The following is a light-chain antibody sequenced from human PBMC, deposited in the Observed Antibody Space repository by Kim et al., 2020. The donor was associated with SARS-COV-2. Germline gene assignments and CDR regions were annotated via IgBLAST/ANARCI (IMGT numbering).Light chain of an antibody. Sequence: GQTVTISCSGRNSNSGRNYVYWYQRFPGTAPKLLIYRNDKRPSGVPDRFSGSESVTSASLAISGLRSEDEADYYCVAWDDSLNGGVFGGGTQLTVL. CDR2: RND. CDR1: NSNSGRNY. V-gene: IGLV1-47*01. CDR3: VAWDDSLNGGV. J-gene: IGLJ2*01.